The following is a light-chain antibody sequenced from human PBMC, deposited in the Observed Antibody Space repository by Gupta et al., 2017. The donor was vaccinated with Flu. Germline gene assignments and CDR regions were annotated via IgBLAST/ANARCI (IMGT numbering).Light chain of an antibody. J-gene: IGKJ1*01. Sequence: PGTLSLSPGERATLSCRASQIVNNIYLAWYQKKPGEAPRLIISGASNRATGIAERVSGSASGKDFTLTISRQETEDLAVYCWQQNSSSPTFGQGTKVEI. CDR1: QIVNNIY. V-gene: IGKV3-20*01. CDR2: GAS. CDR3: QQNSSSPT.